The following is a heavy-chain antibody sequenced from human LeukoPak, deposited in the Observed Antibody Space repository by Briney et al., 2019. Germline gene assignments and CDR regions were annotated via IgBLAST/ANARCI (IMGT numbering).Heavy chain of an antibody. D-gene: IGHD3-3*01. J-gene: IGHJ5*02. CDR1: GYTFTSYG. V-gene: IGHV1-18*01. CDR2: ISAYNGNT. Sequence: GASVKVSCKASGYTFTSYGISWVRQAPGQGLEWMGWISAYNGNTNYAQKLQGRVTMTTDTSTSTAYMELRSLRSDDTAVYYCARDRKRITIFGVVTPGWFDPWGQGTLVTVSS. CDR3: ARDRKRITIFGVVTPGWFDP.